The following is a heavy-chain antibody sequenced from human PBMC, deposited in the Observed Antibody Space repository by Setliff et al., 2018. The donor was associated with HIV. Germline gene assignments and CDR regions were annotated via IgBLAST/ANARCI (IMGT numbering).Heavy chain of an antibody. V-gene: IGHV4-38-2*01. CDR1: GYSIRSGYY. CDR2: IYHSGST. D-gene: IGHD5-12*01. Sequence: PSETLSLTCAVSGYSIRSGYYWGWIRQPPGKGLEWIGTIYHSGSTYYNPSLKSRVTISVDTSENQFSLKLSSVTAADTAVYYCARRGAYGYDYFDYWGPGILVTVSS. J-gene: IGHJ4*02. CDR3: ARRGAYGYDYFDY.